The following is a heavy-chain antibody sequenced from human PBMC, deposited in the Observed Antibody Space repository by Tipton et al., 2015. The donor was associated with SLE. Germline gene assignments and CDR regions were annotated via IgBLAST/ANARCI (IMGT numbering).Heavy chain of an antibody. Sequence: TLSLTYTVSGGSISSSSYYWGWIRQPPGKGLEWIGNIYYTGNTFYNPSLKSRVTISVDTSKNQFSLNLSSVTAADTAVYYCARDEYRYDTTGYHLLGHFDFWGQGTLVTVSS. CDR3: ARDEYRYDTTGYHLLGHFDF. CDR2: IYYTGNT. J-gene: IGHJ4*02. CDR1: GGSISSSSYY. V-gene: IGHV4-39*07. D-gene: IGHD3-22*01.